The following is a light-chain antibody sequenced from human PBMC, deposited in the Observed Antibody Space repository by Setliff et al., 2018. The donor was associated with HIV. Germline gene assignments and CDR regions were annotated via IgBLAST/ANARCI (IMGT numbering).Light chain of an antibody. CDR3: SSYTSSSTDV. J-gene: IGLJ1*01. Sequence: QSVLTQPPSASGSPGQSVTISCTGTRSNYNYVSWYQQHPGKAPKLMIYDVSTRPSGVSNRFSGSKSGNTASLTISGLQTEDEADYYCSSYTSSSTDVFGTGTKVTV. V-gene: IGLV2-14*01. CDR2: DVS. CDR1: RSNYNY.